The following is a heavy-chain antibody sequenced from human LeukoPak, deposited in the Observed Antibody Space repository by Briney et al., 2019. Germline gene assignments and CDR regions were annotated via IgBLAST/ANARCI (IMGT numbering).Heavy chain of an antibody. CDR2: MYYSGST. Sequence: TSETLSLTCTVSGGSISSRGYYWGWIRQPPGKGLEWIGSMYYSGSTYYNPSLKSRVTISVDTSKNQFSLKLSTVTAADTAVYYCARDSPTTGTGYWGQGTLVTVSS. J-gene: IGHJ4*02. CDR1: GGSISSRGYY. V-gene: IGHV4-39*07. CDR3: ARDSPTTGTGY. D-gene: IGHD1-1*01.